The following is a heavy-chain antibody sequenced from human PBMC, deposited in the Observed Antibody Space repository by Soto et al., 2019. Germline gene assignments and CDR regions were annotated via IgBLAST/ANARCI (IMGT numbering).Heavy chain of an antibody. CDR1: GFTFRNYD. Sequence: EVQLVESGGGLVQPGGSLRLSCEASGFTFRNYDMHWVRQGTGKGLEWVSGISAAGDPDYADSVEGRFTISRENAQNSFFLQMISLRFGDTAVYFCARTDTDFYGLDVWGQGTTVIVSS. V-gene: IGHV3-13*05. CDR2: ISAAGDP. CDR3: ARTDTDFYGLDV. J-gene: IGHJ6*02.